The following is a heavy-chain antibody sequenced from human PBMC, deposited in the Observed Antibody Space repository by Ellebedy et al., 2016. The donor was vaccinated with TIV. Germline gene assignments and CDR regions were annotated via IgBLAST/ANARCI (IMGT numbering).Heavy chain of an antibody. CDR2: IYYSGST. J-gene: IGHJ4*02. V-gene: IGHV4-31*03. D-gene: IGHD3-10*01. CDR1: GGSISSGGYY. Sequence: SETLSLTXTVSGGSISSGGYYWSWIRQHPGKGLEWIGYIYYSGSTYYNPSLKSRVTISVDTSKNQFSLKLSSVTAADTAVYYCARDLGLLTMLRGVMSYWGQGTLVTVSS. CDR3: ARDLGLLTMLRGVMSY.